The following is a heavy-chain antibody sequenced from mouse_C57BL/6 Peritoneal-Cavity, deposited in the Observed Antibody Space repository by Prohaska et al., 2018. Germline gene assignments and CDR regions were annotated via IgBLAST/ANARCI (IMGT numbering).Heavy chain of an antibody. CDR3: ALLITTVVAEYYFDY. CDR2: INPNNGGT. D-gene: IGHD1-1*01. V-gene: IGHV1-26*01. J-gene: IGHJ2*01. Sequence: TDYYMNWVKQSHGKSLDLIGDINPNNGGTSYNQKFKGKATLTVDKSSSTAYMELRSLTSEDSAVYYWALLITTVVAEYYFDYWGQGTTLTVSS. CDR1: TDYY.